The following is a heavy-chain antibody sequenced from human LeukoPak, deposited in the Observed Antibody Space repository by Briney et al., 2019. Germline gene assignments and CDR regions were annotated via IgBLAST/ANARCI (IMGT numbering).Heavy chain of an antibody. CDR2: ISSDRST. J-gene: IGHJ4*02. V-gene: IGHV3-23*01. Sequence: PGGSLRLSCAASGFTFSSYAMGWVRQAPGKGLEWVSAISSDRSTYYADSVKGRFAISRDNSKNTLYLQMNSLRAEDTAIYYCAKVSTSGETMTFDYWGQGTLVTVSS. D-gene: IGHD2-2*01. CDR1: GFTFSSYA. CDR3: AKVSTSGETMTFDY.